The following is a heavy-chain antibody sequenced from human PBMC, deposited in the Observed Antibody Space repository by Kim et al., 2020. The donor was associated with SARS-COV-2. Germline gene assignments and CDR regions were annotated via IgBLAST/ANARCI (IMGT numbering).Heavy chain of an antibody. J-gene: IGHJ3*02. CDR2: IIGSGGST. CDR1: GFTFSSYA. Sequence: GGSLRLSCAASGFTFSSYAMSWVRQAPGKGLEWVSAIIGSGGSTYYADSVKGRFTISRDNSKNTLYLQMNSLRAEDTAVYYWAKGPGYSSSFFDIWGQGTMGTVSS. V-gene: IGHV3-23*01. D-gene: IGHD6-13*01. CDR3: AKGPGYSSSFFDI.